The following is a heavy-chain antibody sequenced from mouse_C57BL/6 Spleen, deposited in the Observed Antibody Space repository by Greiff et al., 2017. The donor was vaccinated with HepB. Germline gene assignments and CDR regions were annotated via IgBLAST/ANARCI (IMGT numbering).Heavy chain of an antibody. CDR1: GFTFSSYA. V-gene: IGHV5-9-1*02. CDR2: ISSGGDYI. CDR3: TREGSNYYYAMDY. J-gene: IGHJ4*01. D-gene: IGHD2-5*01. Sequence: EVQLVESGEGLVKPGGSLKLSCAASGFTFSSYAMSWVRQTPEKRLEWVAYISSGGDYIYYADTVKGRVTLSRDNARNTLYLQMSSLKSEDTAMYYCTREGSNYYYAMDYWGQGTSVTVSS.